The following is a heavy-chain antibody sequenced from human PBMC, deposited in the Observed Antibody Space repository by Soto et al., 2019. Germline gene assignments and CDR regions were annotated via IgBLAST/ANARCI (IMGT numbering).Heavy chain of an antibody. V-gene: IGHV4-59*01. Sequence: SETLSLTCTVSGGSISSYYWSWIRQPPGKGLEWIGYIYYSGSTNYNPSLKNRVTISVDTSKNQFSLKLSSVTAADTAVYYCARVGSELVFYYYYYMDVWGKGTTVTVSS. CDR3: ARVGSELVFYYYYYMDV. D-gene: IGHD6-6*01. CDR1: GGSISSYY. CDR2: IYYSGST. J-gene: IGHJ6*03.